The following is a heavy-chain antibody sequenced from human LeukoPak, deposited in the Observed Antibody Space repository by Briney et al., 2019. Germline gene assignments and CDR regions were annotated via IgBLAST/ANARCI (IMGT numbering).Heavy chain of an antibody. CDR1: GFTFSNYD. CDR3: ARRGQQLRSYYFDY. CDR2: ISSNGGNT. V-gene: IGHV3-64*01. J-gene: IGHJ4*02. D-gene: IGHD6-13*01. Sequence: GRSLRLSCAASGFTFSNYDMYWVRQAPGKGLEYVSGISSNGGNTYYANSVKGRFTISRDNSKNTLYLQMGSLRAEDMAVYYCARRGQQLRSYYFDYWGQGTLVTVSS.